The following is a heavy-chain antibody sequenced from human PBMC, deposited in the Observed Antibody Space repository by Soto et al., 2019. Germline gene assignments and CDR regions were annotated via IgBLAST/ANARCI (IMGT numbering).Heavy chain of an antibody. CDR2: ISGSGGST. CDR3: AKESPQYYYDSSGYYFDY. Sequence: GGSLRLSCAASGFTFSSYAMSWVRQAPGKGLEWVSAISGSGGSTYYADSVKGRFTISRDNSKNTLYLQMNSLRAEDTAVYYCAKESPQYYYDSSGYYFDYWGQGTLVNVSS. J-gene: IGHJ4*02. V-gene: IGHV3-23*01. D-gene: IGHD3-22*01. CDR1: GFTFSSYA.